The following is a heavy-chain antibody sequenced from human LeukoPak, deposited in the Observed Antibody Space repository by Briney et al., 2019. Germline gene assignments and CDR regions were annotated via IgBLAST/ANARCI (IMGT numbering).Heavy chain of an antibody. Sequence: GESPKISCQSSGHSFASYWIGRVCQMPGQGLEWMGIIYPGDSDTRCSPSFEGQVPISVDKSITTAYLPWTSLKASDTAMYYCAGLAGNNWLDPWGQGTLVTVSS. CDR1: GHSFASYW. J-gene: IGHJ5*02. CDR3: AGLAGNNWLDP. V-gene: IGHV5-51*01. CDR2: IYPGDSDT.